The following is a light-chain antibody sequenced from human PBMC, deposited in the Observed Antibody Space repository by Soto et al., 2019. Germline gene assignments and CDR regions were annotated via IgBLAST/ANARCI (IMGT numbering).Light chain of an antibody. CDR2: DAF. CDR1: QDISIN. CDR3: QQYYTLPLT. Sequence: DIQMTQSPTSLSASVGDRVTFTCQASQDISINLNWYQQKPGKAPKLLIYDAFNLEAGVPSRFSASGSGTDFTFTISSLQPEDFATYYFQQYYTLPLTFGGGTWVEIK. V-gene: IGKV1-33*01. J-gene: IGKJ4*01.